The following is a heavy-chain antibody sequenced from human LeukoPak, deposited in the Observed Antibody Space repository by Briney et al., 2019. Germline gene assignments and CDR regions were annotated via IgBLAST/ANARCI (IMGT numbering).Heavy chain of an antibody. CDR2: ISAYNGNT. D-gene: IGHD2-2*01. V-gene: IGHV1-18*01. CDR1: GYTFTSYG. CDR3: AREAYCSSTSCLNFDY. J-gene: IGHJ4*02. Sequence: GASVKVSRKASGYTFTSYGISWVRQAPGQGLEWMGWISAYNGNTNYAQKLQGRVTMTTDTSTSTAYMELRSLRSDDTAVYYCAREAYCSSTSCLNFDYWGQGTLVTVSS.